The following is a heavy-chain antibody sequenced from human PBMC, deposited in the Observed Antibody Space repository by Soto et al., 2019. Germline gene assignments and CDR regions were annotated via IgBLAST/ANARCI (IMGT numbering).Heavy chain of an antibody. CDR2: IYYSGST. D-gene: IGHD3-10*01. J-gene: IGHJ5*02. Sequence: PSENPSPTRTVSGGSITRGDFYRGWVRPPPGEGLEWIGYIYYSGSTYYNPSLKSRVTISVDTSKNQFSLKLSSVTAADTAVYYCARGMEARGVTLLKWFDPWGQGTLVTVPS. CDR1: GGSITRGDFY. V-gene: IGHV4-30-4*01. CDR3: ARGMEARGVTLLKWFDP.